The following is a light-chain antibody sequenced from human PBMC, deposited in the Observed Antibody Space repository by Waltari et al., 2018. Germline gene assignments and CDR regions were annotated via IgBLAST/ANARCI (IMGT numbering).Light chain of an antibody. Sequence: DIQMTQSPSSLSASVGDRVTITCRASQSISTYLNWYQEKPGKAPQILIYAASRLQSGVPSRCSGSGSGTDFTLTISSLQPEELATYYCQQTYISPQAFGQGTKVEIK. CDR3: QQTYISPQA. CDR2: AAS. J-gene: IGKJ1*01. CDR1: QSISTY. V-gene: IGKV1-39*01.